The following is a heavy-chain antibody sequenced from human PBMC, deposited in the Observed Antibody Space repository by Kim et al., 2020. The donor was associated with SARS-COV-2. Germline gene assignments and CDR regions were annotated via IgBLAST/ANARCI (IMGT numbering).Heavy chain of an antibody. V-gene: IGHV3-30*04. CDR1: GFTFSSYA. Sequence: GGSLRLSCAASGFTFSSYAMHWVRQAPGKGMEWVAVISYDGSNKYYADSVKGRFTISRDNSKNTLYLQMNSLGAEDTAVYYCAGVTAPFYYYASSGPRGYDGMDVWGQGTTVTVSS. CDR3: AGVTAPFYYYASSGPRGYDGMDV. D-gene: IGHD3-22*01. CDR2: ISYDGSNK. J-gene: IGHJ6*02.